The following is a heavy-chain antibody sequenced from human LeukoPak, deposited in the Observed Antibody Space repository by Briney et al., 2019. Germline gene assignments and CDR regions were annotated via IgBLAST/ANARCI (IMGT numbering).Heavy chain of an antibody. CDR1: GFTFSSNS. D-gene: IGHD6-19*01. V-gene: IGHV3-7*04. CDR3: ARVRARSGWYSYFDY. J-gene: IGHJ4*02. Sequence: GGSLRLSCTVSGFTFSSNSMSWVRQAPGKGLEWVANIKQDGSEKYYVDSVKGRFTISRDNAKNSLYLQMNSLRAEDTAVYYCARVRARSGWYSYFDYWGQGTLVTVSS. CDR2: IKQDGSEK.